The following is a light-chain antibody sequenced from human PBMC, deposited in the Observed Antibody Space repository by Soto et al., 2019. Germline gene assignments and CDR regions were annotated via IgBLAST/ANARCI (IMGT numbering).Light chain of an antibody. Sequence: EIVLTQSPGTLSLSPGERATLSCRASQTVRTNYLAWFQHKPGQAPRLLIYGASSRATGIPDRFSGSGSGTDFTRTINRLEPEDCAVYFCQQYSDSPLTFGGGTKVEIK. CDR3: QQYSDSPLT. J-gene: IGKJ4*01. CDR1: QTVRTNY. CDR2: GAS. V-gene: IGKV3-20*01.